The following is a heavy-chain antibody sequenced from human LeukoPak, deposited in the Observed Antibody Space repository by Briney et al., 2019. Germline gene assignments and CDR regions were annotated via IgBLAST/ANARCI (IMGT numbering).Heavy chain of an antibody. Sequence: SETLSLTCTVSGGSISSSSYYWGWIRQPPGKGLEWIGSIYHSWSTYYNPSLKSRVTISVDTSKNQFSLKLSSVTAADTAVYYCARQHYDFWSGYYKDYYYYYMDVWGKGTTVTVSS. J-gene: IGHJ6*03. CDR1: GGSISSSSYY. V-gene: IGHV4-39*01. D-gene: IGHD3-3*01. CDR2: IYHSWST. CDR3: ARQHYDFWSGYYKDYYYYYMDV.